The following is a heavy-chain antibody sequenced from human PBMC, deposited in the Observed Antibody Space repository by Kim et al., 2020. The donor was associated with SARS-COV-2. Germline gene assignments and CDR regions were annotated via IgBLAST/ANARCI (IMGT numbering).Heavy chain of an antibody. CDR3: SRGPPQIESYWDAFDI. J-gene: IGHJ3*02. V-gene: IGHV3-73*01. Sequence: GGSLRLSCAASGFSFSDSAMHWVRQASGKGLEWVGRIRSKANNYETVYAVSVRGRFRISRDDSKNTAFLQMNSLKTEDTAMYYCSRGPPQIESYWDAFDIWGQGTKVTVSS. CDR1: GFSFSDSA. D-gene: IGHD1-26*01. CDR2: IRSKANNYET.